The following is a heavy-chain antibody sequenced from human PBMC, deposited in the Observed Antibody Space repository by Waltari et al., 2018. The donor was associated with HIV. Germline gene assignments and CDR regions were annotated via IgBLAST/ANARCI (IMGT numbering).Heavy chain of an antibody. CDR1: GFTFSSYA. CDR3: ARDTGYCSFGSCSYNWLDP. J-gene: IGHJ5*02. D-gene: IGHD2-15*01. V-gene: IGHV3-30*01. Sequence: QVHLVESGGGVVQPGRSLRLSCAASGFTFSSYAIHWVRQAPGKGLEWVALKSDDGSNKYYADSVKGRFTISRDNSKNTLYLQMNSLRAEDTSVYYCARDTGYCSFGSCSYNWLDPWGQGTLVSVSS. CDR2: KSDDGSNK.